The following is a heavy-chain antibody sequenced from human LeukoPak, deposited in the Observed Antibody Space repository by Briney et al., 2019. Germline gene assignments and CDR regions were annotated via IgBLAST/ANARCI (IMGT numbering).Heavy chain of an antibody. CDR2: ISGSGGST. D-gene: IGHD3-22*01. CDR3: AKDRYYDSSSYSTLGAFDI. Sequence: PGGSLRLSCAASGFTFSNYAMNWVRQAPGKGLEWVSGISGSGGSTYYADSVKGRFTISRDNSKNTLYLQMNSLRAEDTAVYYCAKDRYYDSSSYSTLGAFDIWGQGTMVTVSS. V-gene: IGHV3-23*01. J-gene: IGHJ3*02. CDR1: GFTFSNYA.